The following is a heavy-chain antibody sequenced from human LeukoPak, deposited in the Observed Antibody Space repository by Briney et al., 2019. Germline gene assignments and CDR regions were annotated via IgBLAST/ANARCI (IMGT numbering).Heavy chain of an antibody. CDR2: ISGSGGST. Sequence: GGSLRLSCAASGFTFSSYAMSWVREAPGKGLEWVSAISGSGGSTYYADSVKGRSTISRDNSKNTLSLQMNSLRAEDTAVYYCAKISVGSPLFDYWGQGTLVTVSS. D-gene: IGHD1-26*01. J-gene: IGHJ4*02. V-gene: IGHV3-23*01. CDR3: AKISVGSPLFDY. CDR1: GFTFSSYA.